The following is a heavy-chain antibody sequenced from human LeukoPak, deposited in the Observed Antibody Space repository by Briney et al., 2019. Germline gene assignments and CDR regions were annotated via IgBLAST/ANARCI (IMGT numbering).Heavy chain of an antibody. CDR3: ARDIGYCSSTSCRNPSGYFDY. CDR2: IYYSGST. D-gene: IGHD2-2*01. Sequence: SETLSLTCTVSGGSISSHYWSWIRQPPGKGLEWIGYIYYSGSTNYNPSLKSRVTISVDTSKNQFSLKLSSVTAADTAAYYCARDIGYCSSTSCRNPSGYFDYWGQGTLVTVSS. V-gene: IGHV4-59*11. CDR1: GGSISSHY. J-gene: IGHJ4*02.